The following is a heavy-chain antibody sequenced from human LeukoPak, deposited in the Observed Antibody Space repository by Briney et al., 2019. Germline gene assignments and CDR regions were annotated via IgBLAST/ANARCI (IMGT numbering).Heavy chain of an antibody. D-gene: IGHD5-24*01. CDR1: GFTFSSYW. Sequence: PGGSLRLSCVVSGFTFSSYWMNWVRQAPGRGLEWVANIHEDGSDKYYVDSVKGRFTIYRDNAKNSLYLQMNSLRAEDTAVYYCARTLRLHTPRAFDIWGQGTMVTVSS. V-gene: IGHV3-7*05. CDR2: IHEDGSDK. CDR3: ARTLRLHTPRAFDI. J-gene: IGHJ3*02.